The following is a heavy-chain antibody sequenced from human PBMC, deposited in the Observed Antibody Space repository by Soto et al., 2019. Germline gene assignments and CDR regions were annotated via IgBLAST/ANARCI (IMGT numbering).Heavy chain of an antibody. V-gene: IGHV4-4*02. CDR2: IYHSGST. D-gene: IGHD3-22*01. J-gene: IGHJ5*01. CDR3: ARAGDNSGYADS. Sequence: SETLSLTCAVSSGSISSSNWWSGVRQPPGKGVGWVGEIYHSGSTNYNPSLKSRVTISVDTSKNQFSLRLSSVTAADTAVYYCARAGDNSGYADSLGHGTLVTVSS. CDR1: SGSISSSNW.